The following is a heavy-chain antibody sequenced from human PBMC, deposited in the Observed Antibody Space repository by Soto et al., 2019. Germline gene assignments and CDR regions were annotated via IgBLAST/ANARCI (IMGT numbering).Heavy chain of an antibody. CDR1: GFTFSSYT. J-gene: IGHJ4*02. CDR3: AKGGGDY. Sequence: EVQLLESGGGLVQPGGSLRLSCAASGFTFSSYTMSWVRQGPGKGLEWVSGISSSGGSTVYADSVKGRFTISRDNFNTTLYLQMNCLRAWDTAVYYCAKGGGDYWGQGNAATVSS. CDR2: ISSSGGST. V-gene: IGHV3-23*01. D-gene: IGHD3-10*01.